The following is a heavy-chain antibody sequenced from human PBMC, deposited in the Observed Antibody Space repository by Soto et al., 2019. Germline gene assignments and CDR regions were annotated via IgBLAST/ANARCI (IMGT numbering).Heavy chain of an antibody. CDR1: GGSISSYY. D-gene: IGHD1-26*01. CDR2: IYYSGST. V-gene: IGHV4-59*08. J-gene: IGHJ4*02. CDR3: ASQGGSYSPMDY. Sequence: QVQLQESGPGLVKPSETLSLTCTVSGGSISSYYWSWIRQPPGKGLEWIGYIYYSGSTNYNPSLRSGVTISVDPSKNQFPRRLGSVPAADTAVYYGASQGGSYSPMDYGGQGTLVTVPS.